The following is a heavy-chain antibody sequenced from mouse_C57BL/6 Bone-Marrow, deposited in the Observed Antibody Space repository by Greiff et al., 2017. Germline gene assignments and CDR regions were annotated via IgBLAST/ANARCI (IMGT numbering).Heavy chain of an antibody. CDR2: LYPGSGST. CDR1: GYTFTSYW. J-gene: IGHJ1*03. V-gene: IGHV1-55*01. CDR3: ARNYGYFDV. Sequence: VQLQQPGAELVKPGASVKMSCKASGYTFTSYWLTWVKQRPGQGLEWIGDLYPGSGSTNYNEKFKSKATLTVDTSASTAYMQLSSLTSEDSAVYYCARNYGYFDVWGTGTTVTVSS.